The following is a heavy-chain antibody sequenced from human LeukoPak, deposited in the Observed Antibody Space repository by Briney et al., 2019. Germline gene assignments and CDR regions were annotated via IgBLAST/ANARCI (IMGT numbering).Heavy chain of an antibody. CDR2: ISSSGSTI. V-gene: IGHV3-48*03. CDR1: GFTFSSYE. Sequence: GGSLRLSCAASGFTFSSYEMNWVRQAPGKGLEWVSYISSSGSTIYYADSVKGRFTISRDNAKNSLYLQMNSLRAEDTAVYHCARVSGDSSGYFDYWGQGTLVTVSS. D-gene: IGHD3-22*01. CDR3: ARVSGDSSGYFDY. J-gene: IGHJ4*02.